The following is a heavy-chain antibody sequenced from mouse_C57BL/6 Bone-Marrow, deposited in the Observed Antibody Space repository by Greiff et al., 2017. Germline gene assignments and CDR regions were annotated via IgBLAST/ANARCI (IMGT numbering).Heavy chain of an antibody. CDR3: ARHQGHVLAY. J-gene: IGHJ3*01. CDR1: GFTFSSYG. Sequence: DVHLVESGGDLVKPGGSLKLSCAASGFTFSSYGMSWVRQTPDKRLEWVATISSGGSYTYYPDSVKGRFTLSRDNTKNTLYLQMSSLKSEDTAMYYCARHQGHVLAYGGQGTLGTVSA. D-gene: IGHD3-3*01. CDR2: ISSGGSYT. V-gene: IGHV5-6*01.